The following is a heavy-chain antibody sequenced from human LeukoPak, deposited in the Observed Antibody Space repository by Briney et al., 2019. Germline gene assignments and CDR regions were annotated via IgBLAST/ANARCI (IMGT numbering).Heavy chain of an antibody. D-gene: IGHD5-18*01. V-gene: IGHV4-59*01. CDR2: IYYSGST. CDR3: ARVGGYSYGYPDAGLDY. CDR1: GGSISSYY. Sequence: PSETLSLTCTVSGGSISSYYWSWIRQPPGKGLEWIGYIYYSGSTNYNPSLKSRVTISVDTSKNQFSLKLSSVTAADTAVYYCARVGGYSYGYPDAGLDYWGQGTLVTVSS. J-gene: IGHJ4*02.